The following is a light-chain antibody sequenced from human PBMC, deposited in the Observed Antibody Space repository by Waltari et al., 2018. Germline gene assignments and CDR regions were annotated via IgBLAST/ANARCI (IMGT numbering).Light chain of an antibody. CDR3: QQANSFPLS. Sequence: DIQMTQSPSSVSASVGDTVTITCRASQGISGYLAWYQQKPGQAPKLLSSAASILQNGVPSRFRGSGSGTDFTLTISRLQPEDFATYYCQQANSFPLSFGGGTKVDIK. CDR2: AAS. V-gene: IGKV1-12*01. J-gene: IGKJ4*01. CDR1: QGISGY.